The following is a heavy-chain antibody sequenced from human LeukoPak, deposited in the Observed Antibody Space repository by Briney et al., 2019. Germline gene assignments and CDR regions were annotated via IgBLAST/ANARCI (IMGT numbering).Heavy chain of an antibody. V-gene: IGHV3-74*01. CDR1: GFTFSSYW. J-gene: IGHJ6*02. CDR3: ARGIVGATPYYYYGMDV. D-gene: IGHD1-26*01. Sequence: GGSLRLSCAASGFTFSSYWMHWVRQAPGKGLVWVSRINSDGSSTSYADSVKGRFTISRDNAKNTLYLQMNSLRAEDTAVYYCARGIVGATPYYYYGMDVWGQGTTVTISS. CDR2: INSDGSST.